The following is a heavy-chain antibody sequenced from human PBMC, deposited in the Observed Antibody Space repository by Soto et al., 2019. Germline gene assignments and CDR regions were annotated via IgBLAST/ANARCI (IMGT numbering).Heavy chain of an antibody. J-gene: IGHJ4*02. V-gene: IGHV2-5*02. CDR2: IYWDDDK. CDR1: GFSVSSNGAR. Sequence: QITLKESGPPLVKPTQTLTLTCSLSGFSVSSNGARVGWIRQPPGKALEWLALIYWDDDKKYNPSLKSRLTITKDTSENLVVLTVTDVDPADTATYYCVHGTLGSYGNVYFDSWGQGTLVTVSS. CDR3: VHGTLGSYGNVYFDS. D-gene: IGHD5-18*01.